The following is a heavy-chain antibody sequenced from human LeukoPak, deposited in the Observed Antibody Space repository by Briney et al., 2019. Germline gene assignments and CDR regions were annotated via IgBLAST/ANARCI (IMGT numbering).Heavy chain of an antibody. Sequence: GGSLRLSCAASGFTFSSYAMHWVRQAPGKGLEYVSAISSNGGSTYYANSVKGRFTISRDNPKNTLYLQMGSLRAEDMAVYYCARAYSSGSYGYWGQGTLVTVSS. CDR3: ARAYSSGSYGY. V-gene: IGHV3-64*01. D-gene: IGHD1-26*01. CDR1: GFTFSSYA. CDR2: ISSNGGST. J-gene: IGHJ4*02.